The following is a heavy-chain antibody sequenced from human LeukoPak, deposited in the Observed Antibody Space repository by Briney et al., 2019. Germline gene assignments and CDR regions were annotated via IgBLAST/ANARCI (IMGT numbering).Heavy chain of an antibody. CDR1: GFTVSSNY. D-gene: IGHD1-26*01. Sequence: GGSLRLSCAASGFTVSSNYMSWVRQTPGKGLEWVSVLYASGSAYYADSVKGRFTISRDNSKNTLYLQMNSLRAEDTAVYYCAKDNQRGSYFGPYYYYYGMDVWGQGTTVTVSS. CDR2: LYASGSA. J-gene: IGHJ6*02. V-gene: IGHV3-53*01. CDR3: AKDNQRGSYFGPYYYYYGMDV.